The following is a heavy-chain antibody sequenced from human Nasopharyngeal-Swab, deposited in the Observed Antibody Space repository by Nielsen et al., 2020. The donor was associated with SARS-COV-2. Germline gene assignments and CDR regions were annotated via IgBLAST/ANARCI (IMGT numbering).Heavy chain of an antibody. V-gene: IGHV1-8*01. CDR2: MNPNSGNT. J-gene: IGHJ6*02. Sequence: WVRQAPGQGLEWMGWMNPNSGNTGYAQKFQGRVTMTRNTSISTAYMELSSLRSEDTAVYYCARGLYSSGFSYYYGMDVWGQGTTVTVS. CDR3: ARGLYSSGFSYYYGMDV. D-gene: IGHD6-19*01.